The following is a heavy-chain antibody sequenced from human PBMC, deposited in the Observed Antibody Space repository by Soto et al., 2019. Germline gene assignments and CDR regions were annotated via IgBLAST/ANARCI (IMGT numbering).Heavy chain of an antibody. CDR1: GGTFSSYA. CDR3: ARPGYSSSWYGYYGMDV. CDR2: IIPIFGTA. D-gene: IGHD6-13*01. J-gene: IGHJ6*02. V-gene: IGHV1-69*13. Sequence: VASVKVSCKASGGTFSSYAISWVRQAPGQGLEWMGGIIPIFGTANYAQKFQGRVTITADESTSTAYMELSSLRSEDTAVYYCARPGYSSSWYGYYGMDVWGQGTTVTVSS.